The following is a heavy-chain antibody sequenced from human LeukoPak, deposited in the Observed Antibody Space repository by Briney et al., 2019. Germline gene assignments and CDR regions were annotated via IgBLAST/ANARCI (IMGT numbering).Heavy chain of an antibody. CDR3: AGATVVTPTDAFDI. CDR2: INPILGIA. D-gene: IGHD4-23*01. CDR1: GGTFSSYA. V-gene: IGHV1-69*04. Sequence: ASVKVSCKASGGTFSSYAISWVRQAPGQGLEWMGRINPILGIANYAQKFQGRVTITADKSTSTAYMELSSLRSEDTAVYYCAGATVVTPTDAFDIWGQGTMVTVSS. J-gene: IGHJ3*02.